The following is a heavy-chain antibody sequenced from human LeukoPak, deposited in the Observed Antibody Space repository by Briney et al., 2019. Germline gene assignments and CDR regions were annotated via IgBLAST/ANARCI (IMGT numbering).Heavy chain of an antibody. CDR3: AREVEMATTPTHHAFDI. Sequence: ASVKVSCKASGYTFTSYYMHWVRQAPGQGLEWMGIINPSGGSTSYAQKFQGRVTITTDESTSTAYMELSSLRSEDTAVYYCAREVEMATTPTHHAFDIWGQGTMVTVSS. CDR1: GYTFTSYY. V-gene: IGHV1-46*01. CDR2: INPSGGST. D-gene: IGHD5-24*01. J-gene: IGHJ3*02.